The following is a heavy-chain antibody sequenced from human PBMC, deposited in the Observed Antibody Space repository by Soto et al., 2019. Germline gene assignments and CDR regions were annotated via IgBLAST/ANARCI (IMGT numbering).Heavy chain of an antibody. CDR2: IWYDGSNK. D-gene: IGHD7-27*01. CDR3: ATGELGRTGSAFDY. CDR1: GFTFSSYG. V-gene: IGHV3-33*01. Sequence: QVQLVESGGGVVQPGRSLRLSCAASGFTFSSYGMHWVRQAPGKGLEWVAIIWYDGSNKYYADSVKGRFTISRDNSKNTLYLQINRLRAEDTAGYYCATGELGRTGSAFDYWGQGTLVTVSS. J-gene: IGHJ4*02.